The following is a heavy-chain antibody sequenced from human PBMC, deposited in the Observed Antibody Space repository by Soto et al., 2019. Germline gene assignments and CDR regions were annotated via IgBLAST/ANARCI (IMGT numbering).Heavy chain of an antibody. CDR3: ARAGLGYGAYNWFDP. CDR1: GYIFDNYG. V-gene: IGHV1-18*01. J-gene: IGHJ5*02. D-gene: IGHD4-17*01. Sequence: QVQLVQSGTEVKKPGASVKVSCKASGYIFDNYGITWVRQAPGQGLEWMGWISAHNGNTDSAPNLQGRVNMTTDTSTSTAHMELRALTSDDTAVYYCARAGLGYGAYNWFDPWGQGTLVTVSS. CDR2: ISAHNGNT.